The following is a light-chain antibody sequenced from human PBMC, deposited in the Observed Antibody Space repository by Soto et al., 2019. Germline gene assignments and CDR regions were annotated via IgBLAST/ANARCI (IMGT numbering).Light chain of an antibody. Sequence: ILMSQSPSSLSASIGDRVKITCRASQDLGKWLAWYQQKPGKAPKLLIHKASTLSEGVPARFSGFGYGTEYILTIRDLQPNDFGTYFCQQYTSYWTFGQGTMVEIK. J-gene: IGKJ1*01. CDR2: KAS. CDR1: QDLGKW. V-gene: IGKV1-5*03. CDR3: QQYTSYWT.